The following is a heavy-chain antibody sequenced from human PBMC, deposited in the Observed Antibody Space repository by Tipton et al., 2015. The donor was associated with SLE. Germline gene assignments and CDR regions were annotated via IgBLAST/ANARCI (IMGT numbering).Heavy chain of an antibody. V-gene: IGHV4-59*01. Sequence: TLSLTCTVSGGSISSYYWSWIRQPPGKGLEWIGYIYYSGSTNYNPSLKSRVTISVDTSKSQFSLKLSSVTAADTAVYYCARDRGGDDFWSGLGFYFDYWGQGTLVTVSS. J-gene: IGHJ4*02. CDR1: GGSISSYY. D-gene: IGHD3-3*01. CDR3: ARDRGGDDFWSGLGFYFDY. CDR2: IYYSGST.